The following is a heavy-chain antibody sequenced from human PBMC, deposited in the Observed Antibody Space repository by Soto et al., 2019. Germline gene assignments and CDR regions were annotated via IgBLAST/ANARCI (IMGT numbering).Heavy chain of an antibody. J-gene: IGHJ5*02. V-gene: IGHV3-23*01. Sequence: GGSLRLSCAASGFTFSIYAMTWVRQAPGKGLEWVSSLSASSDNTYYADSVKGRFTISRDNSKNTLYLQMNSLRAEDTAVYYCAIKGRVGTLTSWGQGTLVTVSS. D-gene: IGHD7-27*01. CDR3: AIKGRVGTLTS. CDR2: LSASSDNT. CDR1: GFTFSIYA.